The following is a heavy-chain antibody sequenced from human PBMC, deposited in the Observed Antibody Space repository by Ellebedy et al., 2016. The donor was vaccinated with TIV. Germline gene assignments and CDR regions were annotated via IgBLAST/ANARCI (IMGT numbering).Heavy chain of an antibody. Sequence: AASVKVSCKASGYTFTSYDINWVRQATGQGLEWMGWMNPNSGNTGYAQKFQGRVTITRNTSISTAYMELSSLRSEDTAVYYCARALLVVPAAPPGYWGQGTLVTVSS. D-gene: IGHD2-2*01. V-gene: IGHV1-8*03. J-gene: IGHJ4*02. CDR2: MNPNSGNT. CDR1: GYTFTSYD. CDR3: ARALLVVPAAPPGY.